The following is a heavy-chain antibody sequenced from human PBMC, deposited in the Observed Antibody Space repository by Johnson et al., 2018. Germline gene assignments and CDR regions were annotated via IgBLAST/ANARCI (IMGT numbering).Heavy chain of an antibody. CDR3: ARGDRAAPPYYYYYYMDV. Sequence: QLQESGPGLVRPSETLSLTCTVSGGSISTYYWSWIRQPPGKALEWIGYVYYSGSTTYNPSLKRRVIISVDTSKNHFSLKLSSVTAADTAVYYCARGDRAAPPYYYYYYMDVWGKGTTVTVSS. CDR2: VYYSGST. J-gene: IGHJ6*03. V-gene: IGHV4-59*01. CDR1: GGSISTYY. D-gene: IGHD2-21*02.